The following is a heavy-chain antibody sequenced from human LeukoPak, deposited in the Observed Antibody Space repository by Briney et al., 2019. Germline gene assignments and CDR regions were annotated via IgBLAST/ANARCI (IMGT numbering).Heavy chain of an antibody. CDR3: AGGDSSGYYPIDY. CDR1: GFTFSTYE. J-gene: IGHJ4*02. V-gene: IGHV3-48*03. Sequence: GGSLRLSCAASGFTFSTYEMNWVRQAPGKGLEWVSYIRSSGGNIYYADSVRGRFTISRDNAKNSLYLQMNSLRAEDTAVYYCAGGDSSGYYPIDYWGQGTLVTVSS. D-gene: IGHD3-22*01. CDR2: IRSSGGNI.